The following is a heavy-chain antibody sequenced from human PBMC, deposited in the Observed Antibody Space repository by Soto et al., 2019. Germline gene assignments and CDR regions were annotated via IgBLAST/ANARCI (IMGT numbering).Heavy chain of an antibody. Sequence: GGSVRLSCAASGFTFNNYEMNWVRQSPGEGLEWVSYISGSGSTIYYSDSVRGRFTISRDNAKNSLYLQMNSLRVEDTAVYYCARDLRLFDRSGFYYHYHYGMDVWGQGTTVTVSS. CDR3: ARDLRLFDRSGFYYHYHYGMDV. CDR2: ISGSGSTI. J-gene: IGHJ6*02. D-gene: IGHD3-22*01. V-gene: IGHV3-48*03. CDR1: GFTFNNYE.